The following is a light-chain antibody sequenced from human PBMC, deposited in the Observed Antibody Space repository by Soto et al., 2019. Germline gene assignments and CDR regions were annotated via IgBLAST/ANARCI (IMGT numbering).Light chain of an antibody. Sequence: QTVVTQEPSLTVSPGGTVTLTCAPNTGAVTSDSFPNWLQQKPGQAPTSLIYSTNNRHSWTPARFSGSLLGGKAALTLSGVQPEDEAYYYCLLYFGDDQVFGGGTKLTVL. CDR2: STN. CDR1: TGAVTSDSF. J-gene: IGLJ3*02. V-gene: IGLV7-43*01. CDR3: LLYFGDDQV.